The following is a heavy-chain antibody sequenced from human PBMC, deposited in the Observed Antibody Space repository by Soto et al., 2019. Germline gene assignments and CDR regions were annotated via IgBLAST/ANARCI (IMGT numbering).Heavy chain of an antibody. CDR2: IIPIFGTA. CDR1: GGTFSSYA. Sequence: SVKVSCKASGGTFSSYAISWVRQAPGQGLEWMGGIIPIFGTANYAQKFQGRVTITADESTSTAYMELSSLRSEDTAVYYCARGGPVVAAALAYCGGDCYSTWFDPWGQGTLVTVSS. D-gene: IGHD2-21*02. J-gene: IGHJ5*02. CDR3: ARGGPVVAAALAYCGGDCYSTWFDP. V-gene: IGHV1-69*13.